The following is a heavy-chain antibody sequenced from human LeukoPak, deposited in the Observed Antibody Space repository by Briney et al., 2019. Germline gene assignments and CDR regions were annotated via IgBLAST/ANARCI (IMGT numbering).Heavy chain of an antibody. CDR1: GNTFTSYA. D-gene: IGHD6-19*01. CDR3: AAQWLRAFYGMDV. V-gene: IGHV1-3*01. CDR2: INAGNGST. Sequence: GASVKVSCKASGNTFTSYAMHWVRQAPGQRLEWMGWINAGNGSTKYSQKFQGRVTITRDTSASTAYMELSSLRSEDTAVYYCAAQWLRAFYGMDVWGQGTTVTVSS. J-gene: IGHJ6*02.